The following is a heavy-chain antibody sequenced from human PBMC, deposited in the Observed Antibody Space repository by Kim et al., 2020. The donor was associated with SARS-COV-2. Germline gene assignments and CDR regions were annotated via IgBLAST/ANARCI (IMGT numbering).Heavy chain of an antibody. CDR1: GFTFSSYG. Sequence: GGSLRLSCAASGFTFSSYGMHWVRQAPGKGLEWVAVIWYDGSNKYYADSVKGRFTISRDNSKNTLYLQMNSLRAEDTAVYYCARDGEYSSSPRFFDYWGQGTLVTVSS. V-gene: IGHV3-33*01. D-gene: IGHD6-6*01. CDR2: IWYDGSNK. J-gene: IGHJ4*02. CDR3: ARDGEYSSSPRFFDY.